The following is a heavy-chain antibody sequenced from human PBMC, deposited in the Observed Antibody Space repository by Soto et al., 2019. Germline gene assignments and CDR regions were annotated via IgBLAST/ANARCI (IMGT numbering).Heavy chain of an antibody. V-gene: IGHV3-23*01. J-gene: IGHJ4*02. CDR3: AKRRGGGGHFDX. CDR1: GFTFSSYA. D-gene: IGHD2-15*01. CDR2: VSIGGST. Sequence: GGSLRLSCAASGFTFSSYAMGWVRQGPGKGLEWVALVSIGGSTHYADPVRGRFTISRDNSKNTLSLQINSLTAEDTAVYFCAKRRGGGGHFDXWGQGALVTVSX.